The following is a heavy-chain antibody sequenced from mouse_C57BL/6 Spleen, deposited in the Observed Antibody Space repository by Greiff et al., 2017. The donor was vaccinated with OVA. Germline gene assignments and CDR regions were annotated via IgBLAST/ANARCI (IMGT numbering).Heavy chain of an antibody. V-gene: IGHV1-15*01. D-gene: IGHD1-1*01. CDR2: IDPETGGT. Sequence: VKLMESGAELVRPGASVTLSCKASGYTFTDYEMHWVKQTPVHGLEWIGAIDPETGGTAYNQKFKGKAILTADKSSSTAYMELRSLTSEDSAVYYCTRSSQAWFAYWGQGTLVTVSA. J-gene: IGHJ3*01. CDR3: TRSSQAWFAY. CDR1: GYTFTDYE.